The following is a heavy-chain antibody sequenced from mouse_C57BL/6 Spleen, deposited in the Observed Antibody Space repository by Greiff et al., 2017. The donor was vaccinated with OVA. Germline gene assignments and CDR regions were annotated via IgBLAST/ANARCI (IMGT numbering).Heavy chain of an antibody. Sequence: EVQLQQSGGGLVQPGGSMKLSCVASGFTFSNYWMNWVRQSPEKGLEWVAQIRLKSDNYATHYAESVKGRFTISRDDSKSSVYLQMNNLRAEDTGIYYCTEANGIYFDYWGQGTTLTVSS. CDR3: TEANGIYFDY. CDR2: IRLKSDNYAT. CDR1: GFTFSNYW. D-gene: IGHD2-1*01. V-gene: IGHV6-3*01. J-gene: IGHJ2*01.